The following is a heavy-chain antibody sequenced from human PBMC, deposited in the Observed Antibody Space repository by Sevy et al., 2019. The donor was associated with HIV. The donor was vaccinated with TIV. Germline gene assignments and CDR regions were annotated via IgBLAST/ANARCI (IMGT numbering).Heavy chain of an antibody. CDR3: TAGVGAADCYY. V-gene: IGHV3-15*01. CDR2: IKSKTDGATR. J-gene: IGHJ4*02. D-gene: IGHD1-26*01. CDR1: GFSFSNAW. Sequence: GGSLRLSCAASGFSFSNAWLSWVRQPPGKGLEWVGRIKSKTDGATRDFAAPVKGRLLISRDDSRNTAYLQMNSLKTEDTAVYYCTAGVGAADCYYWGQGTLVTVSS.